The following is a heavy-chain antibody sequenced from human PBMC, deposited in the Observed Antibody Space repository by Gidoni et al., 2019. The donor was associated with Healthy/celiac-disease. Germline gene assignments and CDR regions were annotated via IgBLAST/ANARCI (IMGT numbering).Heavy chain of an antibody. CDR1: GGSISRNY. Sequence: QLQESGPGLVKPTGTLSLTCTGSGGSISRNYWSSIRQPPGKGLEWIGYIYYSGSTHYNPSLKSRVTISVDTSKTQLPLKLSSVTAADTVVYYCARDFDIAAAGIGGMDVWGQGTTVPVSS. CDR3: ARDFDIAAAGIGGMDV. V-gene: IGHV4-59*01. D-gene: IGHD6-13*01. J-gene: IGHJ6*02. CDR2: IYYSGST.